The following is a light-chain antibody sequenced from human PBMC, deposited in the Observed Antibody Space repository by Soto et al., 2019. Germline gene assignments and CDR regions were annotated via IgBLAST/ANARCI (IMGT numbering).Light chain of an antibody. CDR3: QQRDIWPLT. J-gene: IGKJ4*01. CDR2: DAS. Sequence: EIVLTQSPATLSLSPGERAILSCRASQRVSRYLAWYQQKPGQAPRLLIYDASRRASGIPARFSGSGSGTDFTLTISSLEPEDFAVYYCQQRDIWPLTFGGGTKVEIK. V-gene: IGKV3-11*01. CDR1: QRVSRY.